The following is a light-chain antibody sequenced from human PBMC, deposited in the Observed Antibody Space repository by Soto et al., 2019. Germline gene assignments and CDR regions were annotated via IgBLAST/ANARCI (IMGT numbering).Light chain of an antibody. J-gene: IGLJ2*01. CDR3: SSYTTTRTLV. Sequence: QSALTQPASVSGSPGQSITISCTGASGDVGGSKYVYWYQQHPGKAPKLLIYEVTHRPSGVSDRFSGSKSDNTASLTISGLQPEDEADYHYSSYTTTRTLVFGGGTKLTVL. CDR2: EVT. V-gene: IGLV2-14*01. CDR1: SGDVGGSKY.